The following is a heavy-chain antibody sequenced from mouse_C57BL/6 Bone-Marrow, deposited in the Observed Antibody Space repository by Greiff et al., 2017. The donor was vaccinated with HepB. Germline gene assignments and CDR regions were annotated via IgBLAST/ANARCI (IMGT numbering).Heavy chain of an antibody. CDR3: ARISNGYYLYWYFDV. J-gene: IGHJ1*03. V-gene: IGHV1-18*01. D-gene: IGHD2-3*01. CDR2: INPNNGGT. CDR1: GYTFTDYN. Sequence: EVKVVESGPELVKPGASVKIPCKASGYTFTDYNMDWVKQSHGKSLEWIGDINPNNGGTIYNQKFKGKATLTVDKSSSTAYMELRSLTSEDTAVYYCARISNGYYLYWYFDVWGTGTTVTVSS.